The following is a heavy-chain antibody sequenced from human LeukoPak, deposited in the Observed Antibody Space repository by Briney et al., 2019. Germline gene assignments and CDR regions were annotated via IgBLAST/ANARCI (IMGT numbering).Heavy chain of an antibody. J-gene: IGHJ3*02. CDR1: GGSISSYY. CDR2: IYYSGST. V-gene: IGHV4-59*08. CDR3: ARKGGTDAFDI. Sequence: SETLSLTCTVSGGSISSYYWSWIRQPPGKGLEWIGYIYYSGSTNYNPSLKSRVTISVDTSKNQFSLELSSVTAADTAVYYCARKGGTDAFDIWGQGTMVTVSS.